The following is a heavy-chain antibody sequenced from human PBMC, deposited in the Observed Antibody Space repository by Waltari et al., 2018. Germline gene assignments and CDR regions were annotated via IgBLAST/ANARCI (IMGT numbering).Heavy chain of an antibody. J-gene: IGHJ6*02. D-gene: IGHD2-2*01. CDR1: GFTFSSYW. Sequence: EVQLVESGGGLVQPGGSLRLSCAASGFTFSSYWMSWVRQAPGKGLEWVANIKQDGSDKYYEASVSGRFTISRDNAKNSLYLQMNSLRAEDTAVYYCARVLDGYCSSTSCPGGMDVWGQGTTVTVSS. CDR3: ARVLDGYCSSTSCPGGMDV. CDR2: IKQDGSDK. V-gene: IGHV3-7*01.